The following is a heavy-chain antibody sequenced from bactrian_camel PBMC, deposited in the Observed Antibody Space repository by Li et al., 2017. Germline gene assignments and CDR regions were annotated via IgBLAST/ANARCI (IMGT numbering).Heavy chain of an antibody. CDR1: GYTTSSNT. D-gene: IGHD4*01. V-gene: IGHV3S54*01. CDR2: IWTGGGMT. J-gene: IGHJ4*01. Sequence: HVQLVESGGGSVEAGGSLRLSCVASGYTTSSNTMGWFRQAPGEEREGVAAIWTGGGMTYYADSVKGRFTISQGNTKNMVYLQMNGLKSDDTAMYYCARVVWNGRCNLADYLWWGQGTQVTVS. CDR3: ARVVWNGRCNLADYLW.